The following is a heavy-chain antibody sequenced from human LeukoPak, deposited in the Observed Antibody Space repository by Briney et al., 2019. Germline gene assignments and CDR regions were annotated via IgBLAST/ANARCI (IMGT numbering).Heavy chain of an antibody. CDR1: GFTFSSYA. CDR2: ISYDGSNK. CDR3: ARPDYGDYMPLGY. J-gene: IGHJ4*02. D-gene: IGHD4-17*01. Sequence: GRSLRLSCAASGFTFSSYAMHWVRQAPGKGLEWVAVISYDGSNKYYADSVKGRFTISRDNSKNTLYLQMNSLRAEDTAVYYCARPDYGDYMPLGYWGQGTLVTVSS. V-gene: IGHV3-30-3*01.